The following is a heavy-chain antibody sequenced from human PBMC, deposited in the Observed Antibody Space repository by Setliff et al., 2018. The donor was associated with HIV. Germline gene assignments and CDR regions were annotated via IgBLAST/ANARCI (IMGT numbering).Heavy chain of an antibody. CDR3: AAQDLDLVKYYYMDY. CDR2: LSSKGQA. Sequence: SETLSLTWAVSGGSISRSTHHWAWIRQPPGKGLEWIGALSSKGQAYYNPSLKSRVAISIDSSKNLFSLRLDSLTAADTAVYYCAAQDLDLVKYYYMDYWGPGALVTVSS. D-gene: IGHD2-21*01. V-gene: IGHV4-39*07. J-gene: IGHJ4*02. CDR1: GGSISRSTHH.